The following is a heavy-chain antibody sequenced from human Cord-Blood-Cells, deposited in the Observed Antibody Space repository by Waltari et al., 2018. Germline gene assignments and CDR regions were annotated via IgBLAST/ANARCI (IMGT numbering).Heavy chain of an antibody. CDR1: GGSISSSSYY. CDR2: IYYSGST. J-gene: IGHJ4*02. CDR3: ARLTYYDFWSGYYFDY. D-gene: IGHD3-3*01. V-gene: IGHV4-39*01. Sequence: QLQLQESGPGLVKPSETLSLTCTVSGGSISSSSYYWGWIRQPPGKGLEWIGRIYYSGSTYYNPSLKSRVTISVDTSKNQFSLKLSSVTAADTAVYYCARLTYYDFWSGYYFDYWGQGTLVTVSS.